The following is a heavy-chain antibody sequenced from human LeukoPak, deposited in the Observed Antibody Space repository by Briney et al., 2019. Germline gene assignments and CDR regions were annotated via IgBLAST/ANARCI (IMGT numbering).Heavy chain of an antibody. D-gene: IGHD3-3*01. CDR2: IKQDGSEK. V-gene: IGHV3-7*01. CDR1: GFTFSSYW. Sequence: GGSLRLSCAACGFTFSSYWMSWVRQAPGKGLEWVANIKQDGSEKYYVDSVKGRFTIYRDNAKNSLYLQMNSLRAEDTAVYYCARDGSYDFWSGYHDAFDIWGQGTMVTVSS. CDR3: ARDGSYDFWSGYHDAFDI. J-gene: IGHJ3*02.